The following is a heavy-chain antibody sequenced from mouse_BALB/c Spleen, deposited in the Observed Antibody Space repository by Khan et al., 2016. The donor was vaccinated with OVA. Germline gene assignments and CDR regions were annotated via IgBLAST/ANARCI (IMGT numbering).Heavy chain of an antibody. CDR3: ASSNYCGSSLYAMDY. J-gene: IGHJ4*01. Sequence: DLVKPGASVKLSCKASGYTFTSYWINCIKQRLGQGLEWIGRIAPGSGSTSYNEMLKGKATLTVDTSSSTAFIQLSSLSSEDTAVYFGASSNYCGSSLYAMDYWDQGTSVTVSS. V-gene: IGHV1S41*01. CDR1: GYTFTSYW. D-gene: IGHD1-1*01. CDR2: IAPGSGST.